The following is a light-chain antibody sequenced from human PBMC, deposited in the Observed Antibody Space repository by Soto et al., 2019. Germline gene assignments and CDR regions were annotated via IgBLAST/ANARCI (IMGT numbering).Light chain of an antibody. J-gene: IGLJ2*01. V-gene: IGLV2-14*01. Sequence: QSALTQPASVSGSPGQSITISCTGTRSDIGASIYVSWFQQYPGGAPKCMIYDVNNRPSGVSNRFSGSKSGSTASLTISGLQAEDEAVYYCTSYTTSNTLALGGGTKLTVL. CDR1: RSDIGASIY. CDR2: DVN. CDR3: TSYTTSNTLA.